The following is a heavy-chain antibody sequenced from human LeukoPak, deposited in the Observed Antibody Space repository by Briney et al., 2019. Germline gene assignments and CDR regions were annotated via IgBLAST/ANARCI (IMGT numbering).Heavy chain of an antibody. CDR3: ARVMHSGYPPAGRFDP. CDR1: GGSLDSYY. V-gene: IGHV4-59*01. J-gene: IGHJ5*02. Sequence: SETLSLTCTVSGGSLDSYYYSWLRAPPGRGGEWSGYSYYSGSTNYNPSLKTRVSISIDTSKNQFSLKVTSVTAADTGVYYCARVMHSGYPPAGRFDPWGQGTLVSVSS. D-gene: IGHD5-12*01. CDR2: SYYSGST.